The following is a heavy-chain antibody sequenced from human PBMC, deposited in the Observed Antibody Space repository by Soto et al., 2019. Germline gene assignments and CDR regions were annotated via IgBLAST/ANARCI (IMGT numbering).Heavy chain of an antibody. V-gene: IGHV3-48*03. D-gene: IGHD6-6*01. CDR1: GFTFSSYE. CDR3: AREGYSTSRHYSGMDV. CDR2: ISGSGITI. J-gene: IGHJ6*02. Sequence: EVQLVESGGGLVQPGGSLRLSCAASGFTFSSYEMNWVRQAPGKGLEWVSYISGSGITIYYADSVKGRFTISRDNAKNSLYLQMNSLRAEDTAVYYCAREGYSTSRHYSGMDVWGQGTTVTVSS.